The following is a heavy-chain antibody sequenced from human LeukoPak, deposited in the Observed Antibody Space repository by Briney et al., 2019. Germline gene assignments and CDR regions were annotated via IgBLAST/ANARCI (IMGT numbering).Heavy chain of an antibody. CDR3: AKAVGFGEAYGMDV. V-gene: IGHV3-30*18. J-gene: IGHJ6*02. CDR2: ISYDGTNK. Sequence: GGSLRLSCAASGFTFSNYAIHWIRQGPGKGLKWVAIISYDGTNKYYADSVKGRFSISRDNSKNTLYLQMNSLRPEDTAVYYCAKAVGFGEAYGMDVWGQGTTVTVSS. D-gene: IGHD3-10*01. CDR1: GFTFSNYA.